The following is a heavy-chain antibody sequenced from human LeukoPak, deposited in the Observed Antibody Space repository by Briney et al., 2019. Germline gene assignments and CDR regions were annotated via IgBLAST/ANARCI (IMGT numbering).Heavy chain of an antibody. Sequence: PSETLSLTCTVSGGSISSSSYYWGWIRQPPGKGLEWIGSIYYSGSTYYNPSLKSRVTISVDTSKNQFSLKLSSVTAADTAVYYCARGGTPYGSGSYRPWWHWGQGTLVTVSS. CDR1: GGSISSSSYY. J-gene: IGHJ1*01. CDR3: ARGGTPYGSGSYRPWWH. V-gene: IGHV4-39*07. CDR2: IYYSGST. D-gene: IGHD3-10*01.